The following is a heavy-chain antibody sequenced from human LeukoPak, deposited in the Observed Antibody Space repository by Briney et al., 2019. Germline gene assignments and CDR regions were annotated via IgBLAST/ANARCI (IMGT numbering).Heavy chain of an antibody. CDR2: IYPGNSDT. CDR1: GYTFTNYW. J-gene: IGHJ4*02. V-gene: IGHV5-51*01. Sequence: GESLKISCKGSGYTFTNYWIAWVRQMPGKSLEWMAMIYPGNSDTRYSPSFQGQVTISADKSISTAYLQWRSLMASDTAMYYCARHNTISGVGAVELDYWGQGTLVTVSS. D-gene: IGHD3-9*01. CDR3: ARHNTISGVGAVELDY.